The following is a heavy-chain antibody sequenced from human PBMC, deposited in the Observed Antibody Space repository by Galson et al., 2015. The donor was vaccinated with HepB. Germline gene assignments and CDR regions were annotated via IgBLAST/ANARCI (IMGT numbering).Heavy chain of an antibody. J-gene: IGHJ3*02. CDR3: ARAGYGDYVYPDAFDI. D-gene: IGHD4-17*01. CDR2: INTNTGNP. V-gene: IGHV7-4-1*02. Sequence: SVKVSCKASGYTFTSYAMNWVRQAPGQGLEWMGWINTNTGNPTYAQGFTGRFVFSLDTSVSTAYLQISSLKAEDTAVYYCARAGYGDYVYPDAFDIWGQGTMVTVSS. CDR1: GYTFTSYA.